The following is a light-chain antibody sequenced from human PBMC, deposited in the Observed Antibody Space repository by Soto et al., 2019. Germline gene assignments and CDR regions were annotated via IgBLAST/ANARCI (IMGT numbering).Light chain of an antibody. CDR3: QQSYSTPIT. V-gene: IGKV1-39*01. J-gene: IGKJ5*01. Sequence: DIQMTQSPSSLSASVVDRVTITFLASQSISSYLNWYQQKPGKAPKLLIYAASSLQSGVPSRFSGSGSGTDFTLTISSLQPEDFATYYCQQSYSTPITFGQGTRLEI. CDR1: QSISSY. CDR2: AAS.